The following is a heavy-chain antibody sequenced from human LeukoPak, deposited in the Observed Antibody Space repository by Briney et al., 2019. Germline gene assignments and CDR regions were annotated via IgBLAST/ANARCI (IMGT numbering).Heavy chain of an antibody. J-gene: IGHJ4*02. V-gene: IGHV3-43D*03. CDR1: GFTFDDYA. CDR3: AKDASGDLEY. D-gene: IGHD7-27*01. CDR2: ISWDGGST. Sequence: GGSLRLSCAASGFTFDDYAMHWVRQAPGKGLEWVSLISWDGGSTYYADSVKGRFTISRDNSKNSLYLQMNSLRAEDTALYHCAKDASGDLEYWGQGTLVTVSS.